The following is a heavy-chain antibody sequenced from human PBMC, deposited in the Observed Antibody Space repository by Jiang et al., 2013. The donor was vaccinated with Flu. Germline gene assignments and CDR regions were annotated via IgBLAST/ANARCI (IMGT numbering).Heavy chain of an antibody. D-gene: IGHD5-12*01. CDR1: GFSLTTSGVG. CDR3: VRRTRYSAHWFSNNWYRVDH. CDR2: VYWDDDK. Sequence: KPTQTLTLTCTFSGFSLTTSGVGVGWIRQPPGKALEWLALVYWDDDKRYSPSLESRLTITKDTSRNQMVLTLSSMDPVDTATYYCVRRTRYSAHWFSNNWYRVDHWGQGTLVTVSS. J-gene: IGHJ4*02. V-gene: IGHV2-5*02.